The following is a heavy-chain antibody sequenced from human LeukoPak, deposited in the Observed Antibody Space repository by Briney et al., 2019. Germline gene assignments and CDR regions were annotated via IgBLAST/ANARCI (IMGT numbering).Heavy chain of an antibody. CDR3: AIPGSTVIDA. D-gene: IGHD5/OR15-5a*01. CDR1: GGSISSSSYY. Sequence: SETLSLTCTVSGGSISSSSYYWGWIRQPPGKGLEWIGSIYYSGSTYYNPSLKSRVTISVDTSKNQFSLKLSSVTAADTAVYNCAIPGSTVIDAGGQGTLVTVSS. CDR2: IYYSGST. J-gene: IGHJ5*02. V-gene: IGHV4-39*01.